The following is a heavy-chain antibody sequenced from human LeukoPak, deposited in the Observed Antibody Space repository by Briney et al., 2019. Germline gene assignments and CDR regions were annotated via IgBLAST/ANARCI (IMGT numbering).Heavy chain of an antibody. V-gene: IGHV3-66*01. Sequence: GGSLRLSCAASGFTVSSNYMSWVRQALGKGLEWVSVIYSAGSTYYADSVKGRFTISRDNSKNTLYLQMNSLRAEDTAVYYGASTPDFDHWGQGTLVTVSS. CDR1: GFTVSSNY. CDR2: IYSAGST. J-gene: IGHJ4*02. CDR3: ASTPDFDH.